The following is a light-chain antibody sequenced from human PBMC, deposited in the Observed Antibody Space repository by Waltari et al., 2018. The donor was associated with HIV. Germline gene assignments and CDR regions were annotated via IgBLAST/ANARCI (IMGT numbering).Light chain of an antibody. CDR2: DVS. Sequence: SALTQPASVSGSPGQSITIPCPGTSRAVGGYNYVSWYQQHSGKGPKLIIYDVSNRPSGVSNRFSGSKSGNTASLTISGLQAEDEADYYCCSYTSTRSFVMFGGGTKLTVV. V-gene: IGLV2-14*01. CDR3: CSYTSTRSFVM. CDR1: SRAVGGYNY. J-gene: IGLJ3*02.